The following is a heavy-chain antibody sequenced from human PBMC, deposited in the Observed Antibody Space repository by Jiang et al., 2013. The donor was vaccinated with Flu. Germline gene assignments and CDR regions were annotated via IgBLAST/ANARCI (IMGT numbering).Heavy chain of an antibody. D-gene: IGHD3-22*01. J-gene: IGHJ3*02. CDR2: IDWDDDK. CDR3: ASTFYDSSGYFPMIVFDI. CDR1: GFSLSTSGMC. V-gene: IGHV2-70*11. Sequence: QTLTLTCTFSGFSLSTSGMCVSWIRQPPGKALEWLARIDWDDDKYYSTSLKTRLTISKDTSKNQVVLTMTNMDPVDTATYYCASTFYDSSGYFPMIVFDIWGQGTMVTVSS.